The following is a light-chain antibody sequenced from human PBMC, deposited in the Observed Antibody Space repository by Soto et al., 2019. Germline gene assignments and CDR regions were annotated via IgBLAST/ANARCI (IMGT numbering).Light chain of an antibody. V-gene: IGLV2-11*01. CDR2: DVS. Sequence: QSVLAQPRSVSGSPGQSVTISCTGTSSDVGAYDYVSWYQQHPGKAPKLMTYDVSKRPSWVPDRFSGSKSGNTASLTISGLQAEDEADYYCCSYAGTSTSYVFGTGTKVT. J-gene: IGLJ1*01. CDR3: CSYAGTSTSYV. CDR1: SSDVGAYDY.